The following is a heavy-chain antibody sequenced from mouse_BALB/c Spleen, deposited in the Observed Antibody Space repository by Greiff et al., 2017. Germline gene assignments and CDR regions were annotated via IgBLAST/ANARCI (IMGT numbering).Heavy chain of an antibody. Sequence: VKLVESGPGLVAPSQSLSITCTVSGFSLTSYGVHWVRQPPGKGLEWLGVIWAGGSTNYNSALMSRLSISKDNSKSQVFLKMNSLQTDETAMYYCARDSGDGGFAYWGQGTLVTVSA. J-gene: IGHJ3*01. V-gene: IGHV2-9*02. CDR1: GFSLTSYG. CDR2: IWAGGST. D-gene: IGHD3-1*01. CDR3: ARDSGDGGFAY.